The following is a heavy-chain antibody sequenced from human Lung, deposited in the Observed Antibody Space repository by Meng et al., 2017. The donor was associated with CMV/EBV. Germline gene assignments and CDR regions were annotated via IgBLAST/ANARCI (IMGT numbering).Heavy chain of an antibody. J-gene: IGHJ4*02. V-gene: IGHV5-51*01. D-gene: IGHD3/OR15-3a*01. CDR3: ARQDWTYGHRAYYFDS. CDR2: IYPVDSDV. Sequence: SXXVSGYMFNIYWIGWVRQKPGKGLEWMGIIYPVDSDVRYSPSFQGQVTISADKSTNTAYLQWSGLRASDTAMYYCARQDWTYGHRAYYFDSWGQXTMVSVSS. CDR1: GYMFNIYW.